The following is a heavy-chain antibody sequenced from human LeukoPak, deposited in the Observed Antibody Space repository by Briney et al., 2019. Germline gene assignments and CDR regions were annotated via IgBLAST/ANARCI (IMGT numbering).Heavy chain of an antibody. CDR1: GYTFTSYG. CDR2: ISAYNGNT. CDR3: ARAQGSYYHYYMDV. V-gene: IGHV1-18*01. J-gene: IGHJ6*03. Sequence: GASVKVSCKASGYTFTSYGISWVRQAPGQGLEWMGWISAYNGNTNYAQKLQGRVTMTTDTSTSTAYTELRSLRSEDTAVYYCARAQGSYYHYYMDVWGKGTTVTVSS. D-gene: IGHD1-26*01.